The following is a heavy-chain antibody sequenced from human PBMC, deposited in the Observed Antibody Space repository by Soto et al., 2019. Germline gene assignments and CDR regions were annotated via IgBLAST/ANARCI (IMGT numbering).Heavy chain of an antibody. CDR1: GGSISSGGYY. CDR3: ARSGNPASYYYYGMDV. CDR2: IYYSGST. J-gene: IGHJ6*02. Sequence: QVQLQESGPGLVKPSQTLSLTCTVSGGSISSGGYYWSWIRQHPGKGLEWIGYIYYSGSTYYNPSLKGRVTISVDTSKSQFALKLGSVTAADTAVYYCARSGNPASYYYYGMDVWGQGTTVTVSS. D-gene: IGHD4-4*01. V-gene: IGHV4-31*03.